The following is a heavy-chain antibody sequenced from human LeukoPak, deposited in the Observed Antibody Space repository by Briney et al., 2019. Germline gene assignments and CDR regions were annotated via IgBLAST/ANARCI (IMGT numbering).Heavy chain of an antibody. J-gene: IGHJ6*02. V-gene: IGHV1-46*01. Sequence: GASVKVSCKASGYNFTTYYMHWVRQAPGQGLEWMGLINPSTVNTRYAQKFQDRVTMTKDTSTSTVYMELSSLTSDETAVYYCAGEDVVLVDAVRYCCYGMDVWGQGTTVTVSS. CDR2: INPSTVNT. CDR1: GYNFTTYY. D-gene: IGHD2-8*01. CDR3: AGEDVVLVDAVRYCCYGMDV.